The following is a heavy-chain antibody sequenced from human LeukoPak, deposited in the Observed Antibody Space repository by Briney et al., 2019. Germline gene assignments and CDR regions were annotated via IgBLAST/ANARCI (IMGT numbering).Heavy chain of an antibody. J-gene: IGHJ4*02. CDR1: GFTFSSYG. V-gene: IGHV3-30*18. CDR3: AKELGSTALIDY. CDR2: ISYDGSNK. Sequence: GGSLRLSCAASGFTFSSYGMHWVRQAPGKGLGWVAVISYDGSNKYYADSVKGRFTISRDNSKNTLYLQMNSLRAEDTAVYYCAKELGSTALIDYWGQGTLVTVSS. D-gene: IGHD5-18*01.